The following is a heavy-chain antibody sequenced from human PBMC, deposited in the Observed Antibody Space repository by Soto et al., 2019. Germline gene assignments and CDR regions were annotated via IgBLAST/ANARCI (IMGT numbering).Heavy chain of an antibody. Sequence: QITLKESGPTLVKPTQTLTLTCTFSGFSVSTSGLGVAWIRQPPGKALEWLGLVYWNDDKRYSPSLKSRLTITKDTSKNQVVLTMSNMVLVYTATYYCARYYGSANWFDPWGQGTLVTVSS. CDR2: VYWNDDK. J-gene: IGHJ5*02. D-gene: IGHD1-26*01. CDR1: GFSVSTSGLG. CDR3: ARYYGSANWFDP. V-gene: IGHV2-5*01.